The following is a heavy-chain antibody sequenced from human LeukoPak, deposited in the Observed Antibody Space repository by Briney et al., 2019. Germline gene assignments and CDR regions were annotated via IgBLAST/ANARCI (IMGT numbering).Heavy chain of an antibody. CDR2: FDPEDGET. CDR1: GYTLTELS. Sequence: ASLKVSCKVSGYTLTELSMHWVRQTPGKGLEWMGGFDPEDGETIYAQKFQGRVTMTEDTSTDTAYMELSSLRSEDTAVYYCATSRSSGWIFDYWGQGTLVTVSS. V-gene: IGHV1-24*01. J-gene: IGHJ4*02. D-gene: IGHD6-19*01. CDR3: ATSRSSGWIFDY.